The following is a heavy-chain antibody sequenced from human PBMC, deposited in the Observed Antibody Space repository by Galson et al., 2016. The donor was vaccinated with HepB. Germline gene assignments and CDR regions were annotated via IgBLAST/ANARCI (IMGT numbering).Heavy chain of an antibody. J-gene: IGHJ6*02. Sequence: SLRLSCAASGFTFSSCWMTWVRQAPGKGLEWVANIKHDGSEKYYVDSVKGRFTISRDNAKNSLYLQMNSLRAEDTAVYYCAREGLSDYGDYKYYYYALDVWGQGTTVTVSS. CDR3: AREGLSDYGDYKYYYYALDV. CDR2: IKHDGSEK. V-gene: IGHV3-7*01. D-gene: IGHD4-17*01. CDR1: GFTFSSCW.